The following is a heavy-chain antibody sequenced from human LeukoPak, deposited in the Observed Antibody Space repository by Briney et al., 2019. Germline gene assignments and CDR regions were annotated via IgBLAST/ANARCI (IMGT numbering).Heavy chain of an antibody. D-gene: IGHD6-13*01. Sequence: SETLSLTCTVSGGSISSSSYYWGWIRQPPGKGLGWIGSIYYSGSTYYNPSLKSRVTISVDTSKNQFSPKLSSVTAADTAVYYCARGDEGISWYSSISNDDAFDIWGQGTMVTVSS. V-gene: IGHV4-39*01. J-gene: IGHJ3*02. CDR2: IYYSGST. CDR3: ARGDEGISWYSSISNDDAFDI. CDR1: GGSISSSSYY.